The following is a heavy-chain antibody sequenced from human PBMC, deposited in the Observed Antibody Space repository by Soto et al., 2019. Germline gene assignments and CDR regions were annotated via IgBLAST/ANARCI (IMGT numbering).Heavy chain of an antibody. Sequence: GASVKVSCKASGYTFTGYYMHWVRQAPGQGLEWMGWINPNSGGTNYAQKFQGRVTMTRDTSISTAYMELSRLRSDDTAVYYCARVRFRSIAARPGKNYFDYWGQGTLVTVYS. CDR2: INPNSGGT. J-gene: IGHJ4*02. V-gene: IGHV1-2*02. D-gene: IGHD6-6*01. CDR1: GYTFTGYY. CDR3: ARVRFRSIAARPGKNYFDY.